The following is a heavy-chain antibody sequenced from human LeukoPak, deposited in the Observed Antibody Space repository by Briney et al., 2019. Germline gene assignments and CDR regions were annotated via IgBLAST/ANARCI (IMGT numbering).Heavy chain of an antibody. CDR2: IYHSGST. J-gene: IGHJ4*02. D-gene: IGHD1-26*01. Sequence: SGTLSLTCAVSGGSISSSNWWSWVRQPPGKGLEWIGEIYHSGSTNYNPSLKSRVTISVDKSKNQFSLKLSSVTAADTAVYYCARDRWEHTGTGQLGYWGQGTLVTVS. CDR3: ARDRWEHTGTGQLGY. V-gene: IGHV4-4*02. CDR1: GGSISSSNW.